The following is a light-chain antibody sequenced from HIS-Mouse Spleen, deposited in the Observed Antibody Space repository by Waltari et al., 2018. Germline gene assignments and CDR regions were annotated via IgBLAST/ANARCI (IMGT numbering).Light chain of an antibody. J-gene: IGLJ3*02. Sequence: NFMLTQPHSASESPGKTVTISCTRSSGSIASNYLQWYQQRPGSAPTTVIYEDNQRPSGVPDRFSGSIDSSSNSASLTISGLKTEDEADYYCQSYDSSNLVFGGGTKLTVL. V-gene: IGLV6-57*04. CDR1: SGSIASNY. CDR3: QSYDSSNLV. CDR2: EDN.